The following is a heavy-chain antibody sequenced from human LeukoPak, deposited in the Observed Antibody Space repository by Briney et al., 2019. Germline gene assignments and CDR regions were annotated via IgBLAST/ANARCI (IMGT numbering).Heavy chain of an antibody. CDR1: GGSISSSNW. V-gene: IGHV4-4*02. D-gene: IGHD6-6*01. J-gene: IGHJ4*02. CDR2: IYHSGST. Sequence: PSETLSPTCAASGGSISSSNWWSWVRHPPGKGLEWIGEIYHSGSTNYNPSLKSRVTISVDKSKNQFSLKLSSVTAADTAVYYCARGRSIIAARPVDYWGQGTLVTVSS. CDR3: ARGRSIIAARPVDY.